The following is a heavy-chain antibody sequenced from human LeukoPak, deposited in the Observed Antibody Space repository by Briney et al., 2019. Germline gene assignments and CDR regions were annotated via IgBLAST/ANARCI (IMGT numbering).Heavy chain of an antibody. J-gene: IGHJ6*02. CDR3: AKDLDV. V-gene: IGHV3-30*18. Sequence: GGSLRLSCAASGFTFSSYGMHWVRRAPGKGLEWVAVISSDGSYKYYADSVKGRFTISRDNSKNTLYLQMNSLRAEDTAVSYCAKDLDVWGQGTTVTVSS. CDR2: ISSDGSYK. CDR1: GFTFSSYG.